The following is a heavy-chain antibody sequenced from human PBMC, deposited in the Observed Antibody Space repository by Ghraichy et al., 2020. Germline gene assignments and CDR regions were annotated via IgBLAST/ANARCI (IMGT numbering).Heavy chain of an antibody. V-gene: IGHV3-23*01. J-gene: IGHJ4*02. D-gene: IGHD4-17*01. Sequence: GGSLRLSCAASGFTFSSYAMSWVRQAPGKGLEWVSAISGSGGSTYYADSVKGRFTISRDNSKNTLYLQMNSLRAEDTAVYYCAKDFYPYGDYPERLDYWGQGTLVTVSS. CDR3: AKDFYPYGDYPERLDY. CDR2: ISGSGGST. CDR1: GFTFSSYA.